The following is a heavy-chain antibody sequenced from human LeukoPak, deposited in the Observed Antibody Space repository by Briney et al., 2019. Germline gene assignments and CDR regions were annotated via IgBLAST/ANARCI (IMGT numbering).Heavy chain of an antibody. CDR1: GFIFSTYG. CDR2: ISSSGSTI. Sequence: GGSLRLSCAASGFIFSTYGMHWVRQAPGKGLEWVSAISSSGSTIYYADSVKGRFTISRDNAKNSLYLQMNSLRAEDTAVYYCAKDGYSSSRAFDIWGQGTMVTVSS. D-gene: IGHD6-6*01. J-gene: IGHJ3*02. CDR3: AKDGYSSSRAFDI. V-gene: IGHV3-21*04.